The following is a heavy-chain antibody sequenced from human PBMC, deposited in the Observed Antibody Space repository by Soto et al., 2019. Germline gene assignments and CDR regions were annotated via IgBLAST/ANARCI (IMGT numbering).Heavy chain of an antibody. CDR3: ARDLLPYSSGWYRSAPYYFDY. CDR2: IYHSGST. V-gene: IGHV4-4*02. CDR1: GGSISCSNW. Sequence: QVQLQESGPGLVKPSGTLSLTCAVSGGSISCSNWWSWVRQPPGKGLEWIGEIYHSGSTNYNPSRTSRVTISVDKSKNQFSLKLSSVTAADTAVYYCARDLLPYSSGWYRSAPYYFDYWGQGTLVTVSS. D-gene: IGHD6-19*01. J-gene: IGHJ4*02.